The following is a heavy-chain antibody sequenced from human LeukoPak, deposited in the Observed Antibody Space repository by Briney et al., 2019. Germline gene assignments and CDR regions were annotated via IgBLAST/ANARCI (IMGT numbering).Heavy chain of an antibody. CDR3: ARGLRNNYYGSGSYYNL. D-gene: IGHD3-10*01. CDR2: INPHSGGT. CDR1: GYTFTGYY. V-gene: IGHV1-2*02. Sequence: ASVKVSCKASGYTFTGYYIQWVRQAPGQGLEWMGWINPHSGGTNYAQEFQGRVTMTRDTSISTAYMELSSLRPDDTAVYSCARGLRNNYYGSGSYYNLWGQGTLVTVSS. J-gene: IGHJ4*02.